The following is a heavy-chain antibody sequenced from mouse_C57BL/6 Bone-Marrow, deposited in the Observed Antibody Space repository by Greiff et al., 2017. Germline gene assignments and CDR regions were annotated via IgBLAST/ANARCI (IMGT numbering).Heavy chain of an antibody. CDR2: IDPENGDT. CDR1: GFNIKDDY. D-gene: IGHD1-1*01. V-gene: IGHV14-4*01. J-gene: IGHJ3*01. CDR3: TWITTVVATGAY. Sequence: EVQLQQSGAELVRPGASVKLSCTASGFNIKDDYMHWVKQRPEQGLEWIGWIDPENGDTEYASKFQGKATITADTSSNTAYLQLSSLTSEDTAVDYCTWITTVVATGAYWGQGTLVTVSA.